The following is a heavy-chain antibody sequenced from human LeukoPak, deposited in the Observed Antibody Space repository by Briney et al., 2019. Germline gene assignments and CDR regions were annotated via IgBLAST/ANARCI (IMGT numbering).Heavy chain of an antibody. D-gene: IGHD2-15*01. V-gene: IGHV1-69*13. CDR2: IIPIFGTA. CDR3: AREYCSGGSCYSDAFDI. CDR1: GGTFSSYA. J-gene: IGHJ3*02. Sequence: PVKVSCKASGGTFSSYAISWVRQAPGQGLEWMGGIIPIFGTANYAQKFQGRVTITADESTSTAYMELSSLRSEDTAVYYCAREYCSGGSCYSDAFDIWGQGTMVTVSS.